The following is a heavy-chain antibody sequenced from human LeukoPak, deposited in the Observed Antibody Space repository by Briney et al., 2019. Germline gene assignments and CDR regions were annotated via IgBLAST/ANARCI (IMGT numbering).Heavy chain of an antibody. Sequence: GGSLRLSCAASGFTFSSYGMHWVRRAPGKGLEWVAFIRYDGSNKYYADSVKGRFTISRDNSKNTLYLQMNSLRAEDTAVYYCAKGGSRDDAFDIWGQGTMVTVSS. CDR2: IRYDGSNK. J-gene: IGHJ3*02. V-gene: IGHV3-30*02. D-gene: IGHD1-26*01. CDR3: AKGGSRDDAFDI. CDR1: GFTFSSYG.